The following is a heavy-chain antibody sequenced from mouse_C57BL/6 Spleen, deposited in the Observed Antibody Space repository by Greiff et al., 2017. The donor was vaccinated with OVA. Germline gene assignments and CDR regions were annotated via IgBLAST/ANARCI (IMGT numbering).Heavy chain of an antibody. Sequence: QVQLQQPGAELVRPGSSVKLSCTASGYTFTSYWMHWVKQRPIQGLEWIGNIDPSDSETPYTQKFQDKATLTVEKSSSTAYMQLSSLTSEDAAVYYGARSDYYGSSYYAMDDWGQGTSVTVSS. V-gene: IGHV1-52*01. CDR1: GYTFTSYW. J-gene: IGHJ4*01. CDR2: IDPSDSET. D-gene: IGHD1-1*01. CDR3: ARSDYYGSSYYAMDD.